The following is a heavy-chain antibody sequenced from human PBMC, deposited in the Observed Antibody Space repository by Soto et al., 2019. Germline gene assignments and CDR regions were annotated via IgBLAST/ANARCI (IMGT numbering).Heavy chain of an antibody. V-gene: IGHV1-8*01. CDR2: MNPISAKSKT. CDR1: GYTFTSHD. D-gene: IGHD3-3*01. J-gene: IGHJ5*02. Sequence: QPQLEQSGAELKKPGASVRVSCKASGYTFTSHDIIWVRQAAGQGLEWMGWMNPISAKSKTTYLPNFPGRVVMTRDTFLGTAYLELSGLRSDDTAVYYCARGATAYYDFWANPRGDWLDLWGQGTLVTVSS. CDR3: ARGATAYYDFWANPRGDWLDL.